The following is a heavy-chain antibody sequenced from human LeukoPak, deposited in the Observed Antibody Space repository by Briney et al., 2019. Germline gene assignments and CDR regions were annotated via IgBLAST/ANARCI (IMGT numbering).Heavy chain of an antibody. CDR1: GFTFSSYA. Sequence: AGGSLRLSCAASGFTFSSYAMSWVRQAPGKGLEWVSAISGSGGSTYYADSVKGRFTISRDNSKNTLYLQMNSLRAEDTAVYYCAKDEYGSGSSAEYFQHWGQGTLVTVPS. D-gene: IGHD3-10*01. CDR3: AKDEYGSGSSAEYFQH. CDR2: ISGSGGST. V-gene: IGHV3-23*01. J-gene: IGHJ1*01.